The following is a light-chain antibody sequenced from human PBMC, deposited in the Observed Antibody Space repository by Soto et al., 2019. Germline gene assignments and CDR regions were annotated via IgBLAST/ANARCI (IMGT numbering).Light chain of an antibody. CDR1: QSVSSSY. J-gene: IGKJ1*01. Sequence: EIVLTQSPGTLSLSPGERATLSCTASQSVSSSYLAWYQQKPGQAPRLLIDGTSSRATGIPDRFSGSGSGTDFTLTISRLEPEDFAVYYCQQYGRSPWTFGQGTKVAIK. CDR2: GTS. V-gene: IGKV3-20*01. CDR3: QQYGRSPWT.